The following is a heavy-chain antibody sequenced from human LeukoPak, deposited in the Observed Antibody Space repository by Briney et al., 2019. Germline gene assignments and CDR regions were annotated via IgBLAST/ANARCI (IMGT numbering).Heavy chain of an antibody. J-gene: IGHJ5*02. CDR1: GFTFRSHW. Sequence: PGGSLRLSCAASGFTFRSHWMSWVRQAPGKGLEWVANIKQEGSEKYYVHSVKGRFTITRDNAKNSLYLQMNSLRAEDTAVYYCARGGAPYCSGTSCYEDRFDPWGQGTLVTVSS. CDR2: IKQEGSEK. CDR3: ARGGAPYCSGTSCYEDRFDP. D-gene: IGHD2-2*01. V-gene: IGHV3-7*05.